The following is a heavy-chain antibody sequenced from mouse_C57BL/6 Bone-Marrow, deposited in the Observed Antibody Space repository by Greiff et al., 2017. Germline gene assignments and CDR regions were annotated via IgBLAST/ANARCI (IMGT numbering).Heavy chain of an antibody. Sequence: QVQLQQPGAELVMPGASVKLSCKASGYTFTSYWMHWVKQRPGQGLEWIGEIDPSDSYTNYNQKFKGKSTLTVDKSSSTAYMQLSSLTSEDSAVYYCARFSIYEGYLWFAYWGQGTLVTVSA. V-gene: IGHV1-69*01. CDR1: GYTFTSYW. J-gene: IGHJ3*01. D-gene: IGHD2-3*01. CDR2: IDPSDSYT. CDR3: ARFSIYEGYLWFAY.